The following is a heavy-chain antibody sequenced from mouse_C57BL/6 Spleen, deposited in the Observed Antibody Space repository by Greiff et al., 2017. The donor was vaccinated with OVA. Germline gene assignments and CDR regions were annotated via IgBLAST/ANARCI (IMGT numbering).Heavy chain of an antibody. CDR2: ISYDGSN. CDR1: GYSITSGYF. Sequence: EVQVVESGPGLVKPSQSLSLTCSVTGYSITSGYFWYWIRQFPGNKLEWLGYISYDGSNNYNPSLKNRISLTRATSKNQFFLKLNAVTTEDTATYYGARGVLGGSSYYWYFDVWGTGTTVTVSS. D-gene: IGHD1-1*01. J-gene: IGHJ1*03. V-gene: IGHV3-6*01. CDR3: ARGVLGGSSYYWYFDV.